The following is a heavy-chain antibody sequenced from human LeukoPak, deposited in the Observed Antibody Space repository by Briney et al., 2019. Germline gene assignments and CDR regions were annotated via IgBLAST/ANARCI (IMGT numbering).Heavy chain of an antibody. Sequence: SETLSLTCTVSGGSVSSGSYYWSWIRQPPGKGLEWIGYIYYSGSTNYNPSLKSRVTISVDTSKNQFSLKLSSVTAADTAVYYCAGDEWETNYYGMDVWGKGTTVTVSS. CDR1: GGSVSSGSYY. J-gene: IGHJ6*04. D-gene: IGHD1-26*01. V-gene: IGHV4-61*01. CDR2: IYYSGST. CDR3: AGDEWETNYYGMDV.